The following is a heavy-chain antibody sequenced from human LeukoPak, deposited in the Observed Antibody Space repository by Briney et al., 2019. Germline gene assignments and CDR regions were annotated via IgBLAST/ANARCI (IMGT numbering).Heavy chain of an antibody. CDR1: GFTFGAYW. Sequence: GGSLRLSCAASGFTFGAYWMRWVRQAPGKGPVGVSFIKPDGTRTNYADSVRGRFIISRDNAKNTLYLQMNSLRAEDTAVYYCARENYWTMDVSGQGTTVTVSS. CDR3: ARENYWTMDV. CDR2: IKPDGTRT. V-gene: IGHV3-74*01. D-gene: IGHD1-1*01. J-gene: IGHJ6*02.